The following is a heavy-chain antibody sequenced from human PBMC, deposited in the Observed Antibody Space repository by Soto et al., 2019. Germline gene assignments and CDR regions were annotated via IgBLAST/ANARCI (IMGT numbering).Heavy chain of an antibody. CDR1: GGSISSSSYY. J-gene: IGHJ6*03. D-gene: IGHD1-7*01. V-gene: IGHV4-39*01. CDR2: IYYSGST. CDR3: RGITGTTGYHYYYMDV. Sequence: PSETLSLTCTVSGGSISSSSYYWGWIRQPPGKGLEWIGSIYYSGSTYYNPSLKSRVTISVDTSKNQFSLKLSSVTAADTAVYYCRGITGTTGYHYYYMDVWGKGTTVTVSS.